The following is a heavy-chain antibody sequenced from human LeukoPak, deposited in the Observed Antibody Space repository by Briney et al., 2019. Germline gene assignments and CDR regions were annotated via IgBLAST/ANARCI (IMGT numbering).Heavy chain of an antibody. CDR2: IKQDGSEK. Sequence: QASETLSLTCAVYGGSFSGYYWSWIRQPPGKGLEWVANIKQDGSEKYYVDSVKGRFTISRDNAKNSLYLQMNSLRAEDTAVYYCARDWIQLCWGDWGQGTLVTVSS. CDR1: GGSFSGYY. CDR3: ARDWIQLCWGD. D-gene: IGHD5-18*01. J-gene: IGHJ4*02. V-gene: IGHV3-7*01.